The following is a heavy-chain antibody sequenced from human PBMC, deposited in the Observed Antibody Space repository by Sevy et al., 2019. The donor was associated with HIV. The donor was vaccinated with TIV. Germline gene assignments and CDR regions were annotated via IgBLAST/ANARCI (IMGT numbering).Heavy chain of an antibody. V-gene: IGHV4-39*01. Sequence: GSLRLSCTVSGGSISSSSYYWGWIRQPPGKGLEWIGSIYYSGSTYYNPSLKSRVTISVDTSKNQFSLKLSSVTAADTAVYYCASLDTDYYYGMDVWGQGTTVTVSS. CDR1: GGSISSSSYY. J-gene: IGHJ6*02. CDR3: ASLDTDYYYGMDV. D-gene: IGHD5-18*01. CDR2: IYYSGST.